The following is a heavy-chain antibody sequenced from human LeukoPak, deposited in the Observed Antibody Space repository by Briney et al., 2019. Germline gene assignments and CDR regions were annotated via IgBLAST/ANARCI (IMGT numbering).Heavy chain of an antibody. CDR2: VSSNGGST. D-gene: IGHD5-12*01. CDR3: AKLHGYRYEAYYFDY. Sequence: PGGSLRLSCAASGFIFSNYAMSWVRQAPGKGLEWVSGVSSNGGSTFSAHSVKGRFTISRDNSKNTLYLQMNSLRAEDTALYYCAKLHGYRYEAYYFDYWGQGTLVTVSS. J-gene: IGHJ4*02. CDR1: GFIFSNYA. V-gene: IGHV3-23*01.